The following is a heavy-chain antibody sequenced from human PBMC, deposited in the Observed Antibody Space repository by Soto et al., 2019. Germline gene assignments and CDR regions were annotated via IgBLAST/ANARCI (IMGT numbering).Heavy chain of an antibody. Sequence: SVKVSCKASGYTFTSYAMHWVRQAPGQRLEWMGWINAGNGNTKYSQKFQGRVTITRDTSASTAYMELSSLRSEDTAVYYCAREPLKYYYYGMDVWGQGTTVTVSS. V-gene: IGHV1-3*01. J-gene: IGHJ6*02. CDR2: INAGNGNT. CDR1: GYTFTSYA. CDR3: AREPLKYYYYGMDV.